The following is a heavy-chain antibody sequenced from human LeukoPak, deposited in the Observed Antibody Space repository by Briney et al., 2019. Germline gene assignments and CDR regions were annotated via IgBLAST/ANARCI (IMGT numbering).Heavy chain of an antibody. CDR2: ISAYNGNT. Sequence: ASVKVSCTASGYTFTSYGISWVRQAPGQGLEWMGWISAYNGNTNYAQKLQGRVTMTTDTSTSTAYMELRSLRSDDTAVYYCARADYDFWSGYYLNWFDPWGQGTLVTVSS. CDR1: GYTFTSYG. D-gene: IGHD3-3*01. CDR3: ARADYDFWSGYYLNWFDP. J-gene: IGHJ5*02. V-gene: IGHV1-18*01.